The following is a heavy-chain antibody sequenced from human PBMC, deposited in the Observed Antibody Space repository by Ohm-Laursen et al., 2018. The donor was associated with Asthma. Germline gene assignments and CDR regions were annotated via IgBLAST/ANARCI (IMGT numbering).Heavy chain of an antibody. CDR3: AKGALDIVVVIAIPTT. Sequence: SLRLSCAASGFTFSSYAMSWVRQAPGKGLEWVSAISGSGGSTYYADSVKGRFTISRDNSKNTLYLQMNSLRAEDTAVYYCAKGALDIVVVIAIPTTWGQGTLVTVSS. J-gene: IGHJ4*02. CDR2: ISGSGGST. V-gene: IGHV3-23*01. D-gene: IGHD2-21*01. CDR1: GFTFSSYA.